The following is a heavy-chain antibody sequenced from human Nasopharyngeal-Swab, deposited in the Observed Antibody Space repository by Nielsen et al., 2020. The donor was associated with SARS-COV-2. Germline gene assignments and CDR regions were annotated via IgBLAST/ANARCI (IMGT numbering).Heavy chain of an antibody. Sequence: ASVKVSCKASADTFSGYYIHWVRQAPGQGLEWMGWINPKSGGTNFAQKFRGRVSMTRDTSMTTAYMELSRLTSDDTAVYYCARGPGTGGYGAKSPRYQNSYYMDVWGKGTTVTVSS. J-gene: IGHJ6*03. D-gene: IGHD5-12*01. CDR3: ARGPGTGGYGAKSPRYQNSYYMDV. V-gene: IGHV1-2*02. CDR1: ADTFSGYY. CDR2: INPKSGGT.